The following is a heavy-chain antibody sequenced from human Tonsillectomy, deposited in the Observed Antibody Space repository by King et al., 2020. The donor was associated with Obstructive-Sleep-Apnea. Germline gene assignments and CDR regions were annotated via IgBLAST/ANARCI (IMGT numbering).Heavy chain of an antibody. CDR1: GYTFTSYY. V-gene: IGHV1-46*03. D-gene: IGHD3-9*01. CDR3: ARDGKTYYDILTGYAATNWFGP. Sequence: VQLVESGAEVKKPGASVKVSCKASGYTFTSYYMHWVRQAPGQGLEWMGIINPSGGSTRYAQKFQGRVTMTRDTSTSTVYMGLSSLRSEDTAVYYCARDGKTYYDILTGYAATNWFGPWGQGTLVTVSS. J-gene: IGHJ5*02. CDR2: INPSGGST.